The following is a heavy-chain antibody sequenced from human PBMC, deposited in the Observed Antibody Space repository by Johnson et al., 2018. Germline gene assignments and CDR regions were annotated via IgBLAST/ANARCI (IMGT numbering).Heavy chain of an antibody. CDR2: VSWNSGDI. CDR1: GFTFENHA. CDR3: AKASWITINDFFQQ. D-gene: IGHD1-1*01. V-gene: IGHV3-9*01. Sequence: VQSGGSLRLSCAASGFTFENHAMHWVRQVPGKSLEWVSGVSWNSGDIGYADSVKGRFTISRDSAKKFLFLRMNSLRPEDTAFYYCAKASWITINDFFQQWGQGTLVTVSS. J-gene: IGHJ1*01.